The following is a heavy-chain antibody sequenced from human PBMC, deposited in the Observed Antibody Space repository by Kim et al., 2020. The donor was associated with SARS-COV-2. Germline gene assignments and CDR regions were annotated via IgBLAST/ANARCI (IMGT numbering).Heavy chain of an antibody. D-gene: IGHD6-13*01. V-gene: IGHV4-31*02. Sequence: LKSRVTISVDTSKNQFSRKLSSVTAADTAVYYCARAVAAAGWYYYGMDVWGQGTTVTVSS. J-gene: IGHJ6*02. CDR3: ARAVAAAGWYYYGMDV.